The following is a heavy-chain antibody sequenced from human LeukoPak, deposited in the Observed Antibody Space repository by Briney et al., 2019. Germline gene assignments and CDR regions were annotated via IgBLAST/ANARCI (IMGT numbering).Heavy chain of an antibody. CDR1: GFSLTTSGVG. CDR3: THRLSTTWYGN. D-gene: IGHD6-13*01. Sequence: SGPTLVKPTQTLTLTCTFSGFSLTTSGVGVGWIRQPPGKALEWLALIYWDNNKLYSPSLRSRLTIAKDTSKNQVVLTMTNMDPVDTATYYCTHRLSTTWYGNWGQGTLVTVSS. CDR2: IYWDNNK. V-gene: IGHV2-5*02. J-gene: IGHJ4*02.